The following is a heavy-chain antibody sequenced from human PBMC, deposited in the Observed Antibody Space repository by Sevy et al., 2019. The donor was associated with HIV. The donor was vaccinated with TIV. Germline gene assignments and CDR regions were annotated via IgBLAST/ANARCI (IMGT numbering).Heavy chain of an antibody. V-gene: IGHV3-9*01. Sequence: SLKISCAASGFTFDDYAMHWVRQAPGKGLEWVSGISWNSGSIRYADSVKGRFTISRDNAKNSLYLQMNSLRAEDTALYYCAKAMRAAAGTTTFDYWGQGTLVTVSS. CDR3: AKAMRAAAGTTTFDY. J-gene: IGHJ4*02. D-gene: IGHD6-13*01. CDR2: ISWNSGSI. CDR1: GFTFDDYA.